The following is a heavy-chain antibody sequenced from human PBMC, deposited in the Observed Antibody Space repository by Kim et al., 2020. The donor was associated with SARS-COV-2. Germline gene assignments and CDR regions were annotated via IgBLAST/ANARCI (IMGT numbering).Heavy chain of an antibody. CDR3: TRGSSYYQSSGFDY. CDR2: IRSKAYGGTT. Sequence: GWSLRLSCTASGFTFGDYIMSWFRQAPGKGLEWVGFIRSKAYGGTTEYAASVKGRFTISRDDFKSVAYLQMNSLKTEDTAVYYCTRGSSYYQSSGFDYWGQGTLVTVSS. D-gene: IGHD3-22*01. V-gene: IGHV3-49*03. J-gene: IGHJ4*02. CDR1: GFTFGDYI.